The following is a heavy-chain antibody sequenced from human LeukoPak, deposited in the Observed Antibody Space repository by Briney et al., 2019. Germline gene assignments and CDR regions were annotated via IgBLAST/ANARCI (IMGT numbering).Heavy chain of an antibody. V-gene: IGHV6-1*01. CDR3: ARRLTQYDCFDP. CDR1: GDSVSSNSVS. D-gene: IGHD2-2*01. J-gene: IGHJ5*02. CDR2: TYYRSTWYN. Sequence: SQTLSLTCAISGDSVSSNSVSWNWIRQSPSRGLEWLGRTYYRSTWYNDYAVSVRGRITVNPDTSKNQFSLHLNSVTPEDTAVYYCARRLTQYDCFDPWGQGILSPSPQ.